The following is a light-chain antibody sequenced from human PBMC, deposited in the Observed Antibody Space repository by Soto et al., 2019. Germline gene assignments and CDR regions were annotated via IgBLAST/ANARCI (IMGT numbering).Light chain of an antibody. CDR1: QSISTY. V-gene: IGKV1-39*01. CDR2: TTS. Sequence: DSQMTQSLSSLSASVGYRFTISCRSSQSISTYLNWYQQKPGKAPNLLIYTTSNLESGVPSRFSGSGYGTDFNLTINSLQTEDFATYFCQQSYGRPRTFGQGTKVDIK. J-gene: IGKJ1*01. CDR3: QQSYGRPRT.